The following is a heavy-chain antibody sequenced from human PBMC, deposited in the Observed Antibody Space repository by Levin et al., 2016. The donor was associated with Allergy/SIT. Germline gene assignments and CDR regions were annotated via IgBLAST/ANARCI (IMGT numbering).Heavy chain of an antibody. J-gene: IGHJ4*02. CDR1: GFTFSSYS. V-gene: IGHV3-21*01. CDR2: ISSSSSYI. Sequence: GESLKISCAASGFTFSSYSMNWVRQAPGKGLEWVSSISSSSSYIYYADSVKGRFTISRDNAKNSLYLQMNSLRAEDTAVYYCARDLLMGIVGATYFDYWGQGTLVTVSS. CDR3: ARDLLMGIVGATYFDY. D-gene: IGHD1-26*01.